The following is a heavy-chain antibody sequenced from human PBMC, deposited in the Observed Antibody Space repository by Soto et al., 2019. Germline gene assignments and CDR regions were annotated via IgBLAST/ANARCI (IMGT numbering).Heavy chain of an antibody. V-gene: IGHV3-11*01. Sequence: GGSLRLSCAASGFTFSDYYMSWIRQAPGKGLEWVSYISSSGSTIYYADSVKGRFTISRKKAKDSLYLQMNSLRAEDTAVYYCARGRPSPDWVALVVVVAATENAFDIWGQGTMVTVSS. CDR3: ARGRPSPDWVALVVVVAATENAFDI. J-gene: IGHJ3*02. CDR1: GFTFSDYY. CDR2: ISSSGSTI. D-gene: IGHD2-15*01.